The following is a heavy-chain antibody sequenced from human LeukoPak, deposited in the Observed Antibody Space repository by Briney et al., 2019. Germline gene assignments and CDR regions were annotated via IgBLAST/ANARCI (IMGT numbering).Heavy chain of an antibody. CDR2: IRYDGSNK. D-gene: IGHD2-2*01. Sequence: GGSLRLSCAASGFTFSSYGMHWVRQAPGKGLEWVAFIRYDGSNKYYADSVKGRFTISRDNSKNTLYLQMNSLRAEDTAVYYCAKAPEGYCSSTSCREEYYFDYWGQGTLVTVSS. V-gene: IGHV3-30*02. CDR3: AKAPEGYCSSTSCREEYYFDY. J-gene: IGHJ4*02. CDR1: GFTFSSYG.